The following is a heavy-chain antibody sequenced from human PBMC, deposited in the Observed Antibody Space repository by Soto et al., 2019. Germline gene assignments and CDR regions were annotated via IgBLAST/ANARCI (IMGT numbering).Heavy chain of an antibody. D-gene: IGHD3-22*01. Sequence: ASVKVSCKSSGYTFTDYCITWVRQAPGQGLEWMGWISAYNGNTNYAQKLQGRVTMTTDTSTSTAYMELRSLRSDDTAVYYCAREWYYYDSSGYWAYWGQGTLVTVSS. CDR2: ISAYNGNT. V-gene: IGHV1-18*01. CDR1: GYTFTDYC. CDR3: AREWYYYDSSGYWAY. J-gene: IGHJ4*02.